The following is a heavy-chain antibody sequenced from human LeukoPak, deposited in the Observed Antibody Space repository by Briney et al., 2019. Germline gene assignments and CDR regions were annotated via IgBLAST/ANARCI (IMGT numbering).Heavy chain of an antibody. V-gene: IGHV3-13*01. CDR3: ARGGIQVSGIDEIDY. Sequence: GGSLRLSCAASGFTLRSYDMHWVRQVTGKGLEWVSAIGISDDTYYQGSVKGRFTISRENAKNSLYLQMNSRTAGDTAVYYCARGGIQVSGIDEIDYWGQGTLVTVSS. J-gene: IGHJ4*02. D-gene: IGHD6-19*01. CDR1: GFTLRSYD. CDR2: IGISDDT.